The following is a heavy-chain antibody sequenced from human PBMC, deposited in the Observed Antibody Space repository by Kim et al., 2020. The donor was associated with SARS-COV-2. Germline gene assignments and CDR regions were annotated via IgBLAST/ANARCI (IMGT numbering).Heavy chain of an antibody. CDR3: ARGGGSYDY. Sequence: GGSLRLSCAASGFTFDDYGMSWVRQAPGNGLVWGSGSNWNGGSPGYADSVMGRFTISRDNAKNSLYLQMNSLRAEDTALYHCARGGGSYDYWGQGTLGTV. CDR1: GFTFDDYG. CDR2: SNWNGGSP. D-gene: IGHD1-26*01. J-gene: IGHJ4*02. V-gene: IGHV3-20*01.